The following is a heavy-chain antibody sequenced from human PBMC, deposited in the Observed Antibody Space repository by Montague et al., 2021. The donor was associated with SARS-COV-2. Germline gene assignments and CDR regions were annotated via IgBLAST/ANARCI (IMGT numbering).Heavy chain of an antibody. D-gene: IGHD3-10*01. Sequence: SETLSLTCAVSGGSISRYYWSWIRQPPGKGLEWIGYIYYSGSTNYNPSLKSRVTISVDTSKNQLSLNLSSVTAADTAVYYCARDQGFGEDWFDPWGQGTLVTVSS. J-gene: IGHJ5*02. CDR1: GGSISRYY. CDR2: IYYSGST. CDR3: ARDQGFGEDWFDP. V-gene: IGHV4-59*12.